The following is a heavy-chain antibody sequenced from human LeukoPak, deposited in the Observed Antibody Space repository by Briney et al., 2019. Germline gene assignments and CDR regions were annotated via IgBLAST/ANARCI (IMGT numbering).Heavy chain of an antibody. CDR1: GFSFTSYG. V-gene: IGHV3-33*01. Sequence: GGSLRLSCAASGFSFTSYGMHWVRQAPDKGLEWVAVIWYDGTNKHYADSVKGRYTISRDTSNNMLYLQMNSLRAEDTAVYYCARVSESGNSDYWGQGTLVTVSS. CDR3: ARVSESGNSDY. CDR2: IWYDGTNK. J-gene: IGHJ4*02. D-gene: IGHD4-23*01.